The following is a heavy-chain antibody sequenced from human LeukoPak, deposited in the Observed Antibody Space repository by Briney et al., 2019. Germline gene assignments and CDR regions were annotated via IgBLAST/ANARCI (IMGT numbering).Heavy chain of an antibody. Sequence: SETLSLTCAVYGGSISSGGYYWSWIRQHPGKGLEWIGYIYYSGSTYYNPSLKSRVTISVDTSKNQFSLRLSSVTAADTAVYYCARLQYCSGTSCYWFDPWGQGTLVTVSS. J-gene: IGHJ5*02. CDR3: ARLQYCSGTSCYWFDP. V-gene: IGHV4-31*11. D-gene: IGHD2-2*01. CDR1: GGSISSGGYY. CDR2: IYYSGST.